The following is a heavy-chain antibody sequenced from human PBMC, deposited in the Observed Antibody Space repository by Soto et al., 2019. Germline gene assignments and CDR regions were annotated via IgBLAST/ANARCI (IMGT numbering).Heavy chain of an antibody. CDR3: AKESASTDKQYFFDF. J-gene: IGHJ4*02. D-gene: IGHD1-1*01. V-gene: IGHV3-30*18. CDR2: ISFDGSNQ. CDR1: GFTFNSYG. Sequence: GGSLRLSCAASGFTFNSYGMNWVRQAPGKGLEWVTVISFDGSNQYYADSVKGRFTISRDNSKNTVYLQLNSLRAEDTAVYYCAKESASTDKQYFFDFWGQGTLVTVSS.